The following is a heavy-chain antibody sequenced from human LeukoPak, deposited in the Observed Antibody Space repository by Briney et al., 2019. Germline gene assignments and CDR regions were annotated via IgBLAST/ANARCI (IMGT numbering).Heavy chain of an antibody. CDR2: IYYSGST. Sequence: SETLSLTCTVSGGSINNGGYYWSWIRQHPGKGLEWIGYIYYSGSTYYNPSLESRVTISGDRSKNQFSLKLSSVTAADTAVYYCARAATSHYFDYWGPGTLVTVSS. J-gene: IGHJ4*02. V-gene: IGHV4-31*03. CDR1: GGSINNGGYY. CDR3: ARAATSHYFDY.